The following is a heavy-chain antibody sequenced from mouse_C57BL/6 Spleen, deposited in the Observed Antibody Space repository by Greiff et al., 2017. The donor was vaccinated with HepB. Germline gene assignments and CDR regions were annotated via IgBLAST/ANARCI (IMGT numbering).Heavy chain of an antibody. CDR3: ARSGGYSYFDY. J-gene: IGHJ2*01. V-gene: IGHV1-19*01. CDR1: GYTFTDYY. Sequence: EVQLQQSGPVLVKPGASVKMSCKASGYTFTDYYMNWVKQSHGKSLEWLGVINPYNGGTSYNQKFKGKATLTVDKSSSTAYMELNSLTSEDSAVYYCARSGGYSYFDYWGQSTTLTVSS. CDR2: INPYNGGT. D-gene: IGHD2-3*01.